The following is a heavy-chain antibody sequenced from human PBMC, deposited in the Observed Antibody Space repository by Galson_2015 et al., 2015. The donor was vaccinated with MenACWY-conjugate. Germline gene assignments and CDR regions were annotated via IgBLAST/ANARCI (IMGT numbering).Heavy chain of an antibody. D-gene: IGHD3-16*01. V-gene: IGHV3-74*01. CDR2: INPDGSST. Sequence: SLRLSCAASGFNLSSYWMHWVRQAPGKGLVWVSRINPDGSSTSHADSVKGRFTISRDNAKNTLYLQMDSLRPEDTAVYYCTRDTFGLRDYWGQGTLVTVSS. CDR1: GFNLSSYW. J-gene: IGHJ4*02. CDR3: TRDTFGLRDY.